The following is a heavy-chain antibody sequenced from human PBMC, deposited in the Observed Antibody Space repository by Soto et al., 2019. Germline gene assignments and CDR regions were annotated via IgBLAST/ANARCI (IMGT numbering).Heavy chain of an antibody. CDR2: IIPIFGTA. Sequence: SVKVSCKASGCTFSSYAISWVRQAPGQGLEWMGGIIPIFGTANYAQKFQGRVTITADESTSTAYMELSSLRSEDTAVYYCARDSGSWYWFDPWGQGTLVTVSS. V-gene: IGHV1-69*13. D-gene: IGHD6-13*01. J-gene: IGHJ5*02. CDR3: ARDSGSWYWFDP. CDR1: GCTFSSYA.